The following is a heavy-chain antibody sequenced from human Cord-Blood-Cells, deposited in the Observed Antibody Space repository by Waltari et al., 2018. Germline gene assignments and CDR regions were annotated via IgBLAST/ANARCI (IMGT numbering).Heavy chain of an antibody. Sequence: QVQLVQSGAEVKKPGASVKVSCKVSGYTLTELSMHWVRQAPGKGLEWMGGFGPEDGETIYAQKCQDRVTRTENTSTDTAYMELSSVISEDTAVYYCATLGVGFDYWGQGTLVTVSS. CDR1: GYTLTELS. CDR2: FGPEDGET. CDR3: ATLGVGFDY. D-gene: IGHD2-15*01. V-gene: IGHV1-24*01. J-gene: IGHJ4*02.